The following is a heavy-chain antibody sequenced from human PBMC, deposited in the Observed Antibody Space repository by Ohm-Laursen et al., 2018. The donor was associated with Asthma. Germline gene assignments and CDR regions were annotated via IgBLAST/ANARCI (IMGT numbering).Heavy chain of an antibody. CDR2: IYYSGST. CDR1: GGSFSGYF. Sequence: TLSLTCTVYGGSFSGYFWSWIRQPPGKGLEWIGYIYYSGSTYYNPSLKSRVTISVDTSKNQFSLKLSSVTAADTAVYYCARESYYGSGSYIDYWGQGTLVTVSS. J-gene: IGHJ4*02. CDR3: ARESYYGSGSYIDY. V-gene: IGHV4-31*03. D-gene: IGHD3-10*01.